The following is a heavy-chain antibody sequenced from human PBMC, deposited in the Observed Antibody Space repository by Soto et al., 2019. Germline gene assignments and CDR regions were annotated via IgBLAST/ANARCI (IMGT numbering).Heavy chain of an antibody. V-gene: IGHV2-5*01. Sequence: QITLKESGPTLVKPTQTLTLTCAFSGLSLTTNGLSVGWVRQPPGKALEWLALIYWYDDKRYSPSLKSRLTISRDTSKNQVVLTMTNMDPVDTATYYCAHSSTDLNHAMEVWGQGTTVSVSS. J-gene: IGHJ6*02. CDR2: IYWYDDK. CDR1: GLSLTTNGLS. D-gene: IGHD3-3*01. CDR3: AHSSTDLNHAMEV.